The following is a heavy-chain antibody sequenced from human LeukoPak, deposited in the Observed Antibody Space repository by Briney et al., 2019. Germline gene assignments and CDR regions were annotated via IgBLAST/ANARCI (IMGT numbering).Heavy chain of an antibody. J-gene: IGHJ4*02. D-gene: IGHD3-22*01. CDR3: ESGRYDSGGVSFDY. CDR1: GGSFSGYY. V-gene: IGHV4-34*01. Sequence: SETLSLTCAVYGGSFSGYYLTWIRQPPGKGLEWIGGIYHSGSTNYNPSLKVRVTISLDASNNQFYLKMSSVAAAELAVSYCESGRYDSGGVSFDYWGQGNLVTVSS. CDR2: IYHSGST.